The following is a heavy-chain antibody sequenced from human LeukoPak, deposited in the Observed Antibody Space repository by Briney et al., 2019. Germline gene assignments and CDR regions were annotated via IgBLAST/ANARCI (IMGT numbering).Heavy chain of an antibody. J-gene: IGHJ3*02. D-gene: IGHD2-15*01. CDR3: AKVLGYCSGGSCYYDAFDI. CDR1: GFTFDDYA. V-gene: IGHV3-9*01. Sequence: PGGSLRLSCAASGFTFDDYAMHWVRQAPGKGLEWVSGISWNSGSIGYADSVKGRFTISRDNAKNSLYLQMNSLRAEDTALYYCAKVLGYCSGGSCYYDAFDIWGQGTMVTVSS. CDR2: ISWNSGSI.